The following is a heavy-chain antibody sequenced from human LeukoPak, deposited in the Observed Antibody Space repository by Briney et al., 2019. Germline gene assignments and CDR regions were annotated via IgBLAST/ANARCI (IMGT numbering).Heavy chain of an antibody. CDR3: AREGDNSGYFQNWFDP. D-gene: IGHD3-22*01. CDR1: GYTFTSYD. J-gene: IGHJ5*02. V-gene: IGHV1-8*01. CDR2: MNPNSGNT. Sequence: ASVKVSCKASGYTFTSYDINWVRQAPGQGLEWMGWMNPNSGNTGYAQKFQGRVTMTRNTSISTAYMELSSLRSEDTAVYYCAREGDNSGYFQNWFDPWGQGTLVTVSS.